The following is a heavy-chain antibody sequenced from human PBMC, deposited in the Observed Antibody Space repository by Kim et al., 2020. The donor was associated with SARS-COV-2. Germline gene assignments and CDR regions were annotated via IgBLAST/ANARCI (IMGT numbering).Heavy chain of an antibody. D-gene: IGHD6-19*01. J-gene: IGHJ4*02. CDR1: GFSFSNYA. Sequence: GGSLRLSCAASGFSFSNYAMHWVRQAPGKGLEWLAVVSYDGSTETLADSVTGRCTIRRDNSKNILYLQMTSLRADDTAVNYCARVGVAVALEYLGQGIL. CDR3: ARVGVAVALEY. CDR2: VSYDGSTE. V-gene: IGHV3-30-3*01.